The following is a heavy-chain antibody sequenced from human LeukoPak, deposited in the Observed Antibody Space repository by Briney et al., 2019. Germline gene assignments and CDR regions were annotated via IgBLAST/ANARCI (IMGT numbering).Heavy chain of an antibody. CDR1: GFAFSSYW. Sequence: GGSLRLSCEASGFAFSSYWASWVRQAPGKGLEWVANINQDGNSQNYVDSVRGRFTISKDNAKNSGYLQMNSLRAEDTAVYYCARSLWPEDYWGQGILVTVSS. J-gene: IGHJ4*02. D-gene: IGHD2-21*01. CDR3: ARSLWPEDY. V-gene: IGHV3-7*01. CDR2: INQDGNSQ.